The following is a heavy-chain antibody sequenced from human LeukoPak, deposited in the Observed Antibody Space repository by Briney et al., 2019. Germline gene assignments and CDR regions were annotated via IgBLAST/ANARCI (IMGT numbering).Heavy chain of an antibody. CDR1: GYTLTGLS. J-gene: IGHJ6*04. CDR2: FDPEDGET. Sequence: ASVKVSCKVSGYTLTGLSMHWVRQAPGKGLEWMGGFDPEDGETIYAQKFQGRVTMTEDTSTDTAYMELSSLRSEDTAVYYCATPYGSSLSDYYYGMDVWGKGTTVTVSS. V-gene: IGHV1-24*01. CDR3: ATPYGSSLSDYYYGMDV. D-gene: IGHD3-10*01.